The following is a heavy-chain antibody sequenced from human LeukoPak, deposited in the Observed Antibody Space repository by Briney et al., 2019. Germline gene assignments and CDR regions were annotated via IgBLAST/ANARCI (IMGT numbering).Heavy chain of an antibody. CDR3: AKGVLRFLELDY. Sequence: GSLRLSCAASGFTFSSYWMHWVRQAPGKGLEWIGSIYYSGSTYYNPSLKSRVTISVDTSKNQFSLKLSSVTAADTAVYYCAKGVLRFLELDYWGQGTLVTVSS. J-gene: IGHJ4*02. D-gene: IGHD3-3*01. CDR2: IYYSGST. V-gene: IGHV4-39*07. CDR1: GFTFSSYW.